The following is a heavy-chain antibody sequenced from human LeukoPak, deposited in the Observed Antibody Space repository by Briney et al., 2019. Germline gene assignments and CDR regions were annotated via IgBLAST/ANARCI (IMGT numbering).Heavy chain of an antibody. CDR2: VVYGETTT. Sequence: GGSLRLSCAGSGFIFSNYVLSWVRQAPGKGLEWVSSVVYGETTTYYTSSVKGRFTISRDNSKNTLYLQMNSLRAEDTAVYYCARDVRADCGGDCYLSHWGQGTLVTVSS. CDR3: ARDVRADCGGDCYLSH. J-gene: IGHJ4*02. CDR1: GFIFSNYV. V-gene: IGHV3-23*01. D-gene: IGHD2-21*02.